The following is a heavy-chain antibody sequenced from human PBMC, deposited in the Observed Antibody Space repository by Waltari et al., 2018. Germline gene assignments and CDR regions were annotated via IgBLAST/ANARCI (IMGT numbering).Heavy chain of an antibody. D-gene: IGHD2-8*02. CDR3: AREIEMTGGKFHFGLDL. V-gene: IGHV1-3*01. CDR1: GYTFISHA. CDR2: INPDNGFT. J-gene: IGHJ6*02. Sequence: QVHLVQSGAEMRQPGASLNISCTTSGYTFISHAIHWVRQAPGQGLEWVGRINPDNGFTSYSENFEGRVIITMQTSANIIYMEVPSVTSEDTSVYFCAREIEMTGGKFHFGLDLWGQGTAVVVSS.